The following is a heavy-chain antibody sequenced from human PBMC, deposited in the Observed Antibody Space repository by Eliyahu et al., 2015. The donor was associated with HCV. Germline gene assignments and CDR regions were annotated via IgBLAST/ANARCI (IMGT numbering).Heavy chain of an antibody. CDR3: ASGGGGIAVAGTGGWFDP. Sequence: QVQLQESGPGLVKPSETLSLTCTVXGGXITTXYWSWIRQPPGKGXEWIGYIXXSGSTTYNPSLKSRVTISVDTSKNQFSLNLTSVTAADTAVYYCASGGGGIAVAGTGGWFDPWGQGTLVTVSS. D-gene: IGHD6-19*01. CDR1: GGXITTXY. CDR2: IXXSGST. V-gene: IGHV4-59*01. J-gene: IGHJ5*02.